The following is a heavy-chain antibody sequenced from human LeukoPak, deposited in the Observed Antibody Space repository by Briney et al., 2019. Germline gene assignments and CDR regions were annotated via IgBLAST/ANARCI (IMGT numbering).Heavy chain of an antibody. Sequence: SSETLSLTCTVSDDSMSSYYWNWIRQPPGKGLEWIGYVYYSGGTNYNPSLKSRVTISLDTSKNQFSLKLSSVTAADTAVYYCARRANTAPPYYFDYWGLGTLVTVSS. D-gene: IGHD5-18*01. CDR2: VYYSGGT. V-gene: IGHV4-59*01. J-gene: IGHJ4*02. CDR1: DDSMSSYY. CDR3: ARRANTAPPYYFDY.